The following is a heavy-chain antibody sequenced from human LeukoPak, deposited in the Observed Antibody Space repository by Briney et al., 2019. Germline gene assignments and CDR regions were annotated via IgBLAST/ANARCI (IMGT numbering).Heavy chain of an antibody. Sequence: GGSLRLSCVVSGFTFRSHAVSWVRQAPEKGLEFVSGIYENGGTTYYADSVKGRFSISRDNSKNTLYLQMDSLRGEDTAVYYCAKDFRIGYSAHFDYWGQGALVTVFS. V-gene: IGHV3-23*01. CDR3: AKDFRIGYSAHFDY. D-gene: IGHD2-21*01. J-gene: IGHJ4*02. CDR1: GFTFRSHA. CDR2: IYENGGTT.